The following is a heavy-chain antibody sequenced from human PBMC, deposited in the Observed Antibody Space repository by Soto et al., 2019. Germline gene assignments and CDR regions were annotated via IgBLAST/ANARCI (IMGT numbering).Heavy chain of an antibody. D-gene: IGHD6-19*01. CDR1: SASIITEQR. CDR2: IHHSGST. V-gene: IGHV4-4*02. CDR3: ARSFGWYAIDH. J-gene: IGHJ4*02. Sequence: QMQLQESGPGLVKPSETLSLTCAVSSASIITEQRWTWVRQPPGKGLEWIGEIHHSGSTNTNPSRRSRVTMSVGQSKIPFSLNLNSVTAADTALAYCARSFGWYAIDHWGQGTLVIVSS.